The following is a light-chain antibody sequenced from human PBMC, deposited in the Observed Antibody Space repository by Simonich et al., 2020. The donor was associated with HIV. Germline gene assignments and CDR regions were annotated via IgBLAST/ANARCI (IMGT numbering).Light chain of an antibody. CDR3: QQYYSSPQIT. Sequence: AIRMTQSPSSLSASTGDRVTITCRSSQGIGRWLAWYQQKPGKAPKLLIYSASSLQSGVPSMVSGCGFGTDFTLTSSSLQPEDFATYYCQQYYSSPQITFGQGTRLEMK. CDR1: QGIGRW. V-gene: IGKV1-8*01. J-gene: IGKJ5*01. CDR2: SAS.